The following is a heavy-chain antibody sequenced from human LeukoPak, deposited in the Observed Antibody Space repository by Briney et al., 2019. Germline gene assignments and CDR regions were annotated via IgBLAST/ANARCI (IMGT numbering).Heavy chain of an antibody. J-gene: IGHJ4*02. V-gene: IGHV5-51*01. CDR1: GYSYNNCW. CDR3: AIPPGYCGNDCSFDH. CDR2: MYPGDYET. D-gene: IGHD2-21*02. Sequence: GESLKISCEGSGYSYNNCWILWVPQMPAKRLECVGAMYPGDYETRYSPSFQGLVTISVDKSISTAYLQWSSLKASDTAMYYCAIPPGYCGNDCSFDHWGQGNLVTVSS.